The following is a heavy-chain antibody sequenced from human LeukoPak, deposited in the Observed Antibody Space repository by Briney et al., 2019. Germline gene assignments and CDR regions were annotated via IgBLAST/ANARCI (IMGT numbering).Heavy chain of an antibody. CDR3: ARDRCSGGACYSFDF. CDR2: ISRSSSHI. D-gene: IGHD2-15*01. J-gene: IGHJ4*02. Sequence: GGSLRLSCAASGFTFSTYSMNWVRQAPGKGLEWVSSISRSSSHIYFADSVKGRFTISRDNAKNSLYLQVNSVRTEDTAVYYCARDRCSGGACYSFDFWGQGALVTVSS. V-gene: IGHV3-21*06. CDR1: GFTFSTYS.